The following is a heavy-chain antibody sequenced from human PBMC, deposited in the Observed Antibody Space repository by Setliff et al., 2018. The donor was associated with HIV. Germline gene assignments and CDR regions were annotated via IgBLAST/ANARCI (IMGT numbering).Heavy chain of an antibody. CDR2: IDHSGST. CDR3: ARGPLTIFGVVIIPNYFDY. J-gene: IGHJ4*02. CDR1: GGSFTHYY. V-gene: IGHV4-34*01. Sequence: SETLSLTCVVYGGSFTHYYWTWIRQPPGKGLECIGEIDHSGSTNYNPSLKSRVTISVDTSKNQFSLKLSSVTAADTAVYYCARGPLTIFGVVIIPNYFDYWGQGTLVTVSS. D-gene: IGHD3-3*01.